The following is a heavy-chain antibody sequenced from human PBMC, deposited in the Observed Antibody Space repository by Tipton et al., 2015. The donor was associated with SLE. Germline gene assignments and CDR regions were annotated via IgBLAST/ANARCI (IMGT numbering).Heavy chain of an antibody. D-gene: IGHD3-9*01. CDR1: GFTFSSYA. V-gene: IGHV3-30*02. CDR3: AKDPHPWLVIIGYFDY. Sequence: SLRLSCAASGFTFSSYAMSWVRQAPGKGLEWVAFIRYDGSNDYYADSVKGRFTISRDNSKNTLYLQMNSLRPEDTAVYYCAKDPHPWLVIIGYFDYWGQGTLVTVSS. J-gene: IGHJ4*02. CDR2: IRYDGSND.